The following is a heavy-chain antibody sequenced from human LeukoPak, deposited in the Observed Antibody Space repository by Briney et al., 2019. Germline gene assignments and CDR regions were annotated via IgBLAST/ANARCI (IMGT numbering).Heavy chain of an antibody. CDR3: ARDETDDFWSGYYISF. J-gene: IGHJ4*02. CDR2: IKQDGSEK. CDR1: GFTFSSYW. D-gene: IGHD3-3*01. Sequence: PGGSLRLSCAASGFTFSSYWMSWVRQAPGKGLEWVANIKQDGSEKYYVDSVKGRFTISRDNAKNSLYLQMNSLRAEDTAVYYCARDETDDFWSGYYISFWGQGTLVTVSS. V-gene: IGHV3-7*01.